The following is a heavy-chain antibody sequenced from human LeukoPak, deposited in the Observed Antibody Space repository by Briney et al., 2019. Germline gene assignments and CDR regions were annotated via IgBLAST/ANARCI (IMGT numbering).Heavy chain of an antibody. Sequence: GGSLRLSCAASGFTFSSYGLHWVRQAPGRGLEWVAVISYDATYKYYTDSVKGRFTVSRDNSKNTLYLQMNSLRAEDTAGYYCAKGRNDYGDAALNYWGQGTLVTVSS. CDR3: AKGRNDYGDAALNY. J-gene: IGHJ4*02. D-gene: IGHD4-17*01. CDR2: ISYDATYK. V-gene: IGHV3-30-3*01. CDR1: GFTFSSYG.